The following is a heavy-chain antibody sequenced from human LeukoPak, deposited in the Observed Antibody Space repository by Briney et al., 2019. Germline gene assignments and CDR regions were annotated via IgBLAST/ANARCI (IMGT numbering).Heavy chain of an antibody. V-gene: IGHV3-48*01. CDR2: ISRSSSTI. D-gene: IGHD2-21*02. CDR1: GFPFSSYS. J-gene: IGHJ4*02. Sequence: GGSLRLSCAASGFPFSSYSMNWVRQAPGKGLEWVSYISRSSSTIYYADSVKGRFTISRDNAKNSLYLQMNSLRAEDTAVYYCASEAYCGGDCYQVDYWGQGTLVTVSS. CDR3: ASEAYCGGDCYQVDY.